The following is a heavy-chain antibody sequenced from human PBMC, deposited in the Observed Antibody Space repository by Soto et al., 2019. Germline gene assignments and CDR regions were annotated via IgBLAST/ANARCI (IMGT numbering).Heavy chain of an antibody. CDR1: GGTFSSYA. D-gene: IGHD1-7*01. CDR2: IIPIFGTA. CDR3: ASSLTGTAGRVYYYGMDV. J-gene: IGHJ6*02. Sequence: QVQLVQSGAEVKKPGSSVKVSCKASGGTFSSYAISWVRQAPGQGLEWMGGIIPIFGTANYAQKFKGRVTITADKSTSTAYMELSSLRSEDTAVYYCASSLTGTAGRVYYYGMDVWGQGTTVTVSS. V-gene: IGHV1-69*06.